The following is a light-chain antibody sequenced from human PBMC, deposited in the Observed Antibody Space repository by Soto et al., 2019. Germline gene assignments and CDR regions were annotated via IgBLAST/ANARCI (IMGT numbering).Light chain of an antibody. J-gene: IGKJ1*01. CDR2: GAS. CDR1: QSISSSY. V-gene: IGKV3-20*01. Sequence: EIVLTQSPGTLSLSPGERATLSCRASQSISSSYLAWYQQKPGQAPRPLIYGASSRATGIPDRFSGSGSGTDFTLTISRREPEDFAVYYCQQYVSSPWTFGQGTKVEIK. CDR3: QQYVSSPWT.